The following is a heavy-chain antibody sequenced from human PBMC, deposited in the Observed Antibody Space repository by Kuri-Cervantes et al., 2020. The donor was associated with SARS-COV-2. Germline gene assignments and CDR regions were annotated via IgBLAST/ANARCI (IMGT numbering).Heavy chain of an antibody. J-gene: IGHJ6*02. CDR3: EREPVVVVAATYYYYGMDV. Sequence: GESLKISCAASGFTFSSYGMHWVRQAPGKGLEWVAVIWYDGSNKYYADSVKGRFTISRDNSKNTLYLQMNSLRAEDTAVYYCEREPVVVVAATYYYYGMDVWGQGTTVTVSS. V-gene: IGHV3-33*01. CDR2: IWYDGSNK. D-gene: IGHD2-15*01. CDR1: GFTFSSYG.